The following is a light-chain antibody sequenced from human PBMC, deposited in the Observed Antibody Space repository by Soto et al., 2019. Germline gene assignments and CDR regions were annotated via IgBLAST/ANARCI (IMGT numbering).Light chain of an antibody. CDR1: KLGEKH. V-gene: IGLV3-1*01. CDR3: QAWDSGSALYV. J-gene: IGLJ1*01. Sequence: SSELTQPPSVSVSPGQTASITCSGDKLGEKHACWYQQKAGQSPVLVIYQDTKRPSGIPERFSGSNSGNTATLTISGTQAMDEADYYCQAWDSGSALYVFGTGTKLTV. CDR2: QDT.